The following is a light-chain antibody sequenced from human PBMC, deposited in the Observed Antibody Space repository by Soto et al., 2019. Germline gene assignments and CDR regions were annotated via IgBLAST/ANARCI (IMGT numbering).Light chain of an antibody. CDR1: SSNIGAGYD. Sequence: QAVVTQPPSVSGAPGQRVTISCTGSSSNIGAGYDVHWYQQLPGTAPKLLIYGNSNRPSGVPDRFSGSKSDTSASLAITGLQAEDEADYYCQSYDSSLSGSVFGGGTQLTVL. CDR3: QSYDSSLSGSV. J-gene: IGLJ2*01. CDR2: GNS. V-gene: IGLV1-40*01.